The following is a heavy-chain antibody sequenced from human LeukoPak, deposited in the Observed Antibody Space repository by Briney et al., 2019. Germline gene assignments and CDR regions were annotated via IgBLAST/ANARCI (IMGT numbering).Heavy chain of an antibody. CDR1: GYTFTSYG. J-gene: IGHJ4*02. CDR3: ARDGMAYCGGDCYPDY. D-gene: IGHD2-21*02. Sequence: GASVKVSCKASGYTFTSYGISWVRQAPGQGLEWMGWISAYNGNTNYAQKLQGRVTMTTDTSTSTAYMELRSLRSDDTVVYYCARDGMAYCGGDCYPDYWGQGTLVTVSS. V-gene: IGHV1-18*01. CDR2: ISAYNGNT.